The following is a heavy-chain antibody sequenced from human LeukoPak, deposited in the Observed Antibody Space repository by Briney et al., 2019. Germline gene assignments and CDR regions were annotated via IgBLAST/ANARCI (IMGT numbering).Heavy chain of an antibody. CDR3: ARNRYYGLDV. CDR2: IFSGGST. J-gene: IGHJ6*02. Sequence: GGSLRLSCAASGFTVNSNDMSWVRQALGKGLEWVSVIFSGGSTYHADSVKGRFTISRDNSKNTLYLQMNSLRVDDTSVYYCARNRYYGLDVWGQGTTVTVSS. CDR1: GFTVNSND. V-gene: IGHV3-66*02.